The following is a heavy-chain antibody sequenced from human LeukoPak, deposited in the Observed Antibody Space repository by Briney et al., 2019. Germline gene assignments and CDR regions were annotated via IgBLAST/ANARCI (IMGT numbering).Heavy chain of an antibody. Sequence: SETLSLTCTVSGGSISSNYWSWMRQPPGKGLEWIGYIYYSGSTNYNPSLKSRVTISVDTSKNQFSLKLSSVTAADTAVYYCAATYYDILTGYSPYYFDYWGQGTLVTVSS. CDR1: GGSISSNY. CDR3: AATYYDILTGYSPYYFDY. J-gene: IGHJ4*02. V-gene: IGHV4-59*01. CDR2: IYYSGST. D-gene: IGHD3-9*01.